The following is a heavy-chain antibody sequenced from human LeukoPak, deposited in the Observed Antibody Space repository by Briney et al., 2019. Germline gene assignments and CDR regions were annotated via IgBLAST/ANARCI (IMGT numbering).Heavy chain of an antibody. Sequence: GGSLRLSCTASGFTFSDYWMSWVRQAPGKGLEWGANINQDASDEQYGGSVQGRFTISRDNPKNSLYLQMNNLRAEDTAVYYCVRSFSSTWYSPNAYYFDYWGQGTLVTVSS. CDR1: GFTFSDYW. J-gene: IGHJ4*02. V-gene: IGHV3-7*01. CDR3: VRSFSSTWYSPNAYYFDY. D-gene: IGHD6-13*01. CDR2: INQDASDE.